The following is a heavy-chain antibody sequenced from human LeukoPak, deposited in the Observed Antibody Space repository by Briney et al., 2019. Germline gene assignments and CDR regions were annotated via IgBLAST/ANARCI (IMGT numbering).Heavy chain of an antibody. V-gene: IGHV1-24*01. CDR2: FDPEDGET. CDR1: GYTLTELS. CDR3: ATGELLWFGEFLTNYYYGMDV. D-gene: IGHD3-10*01. Sequence: ASVKVSCKVSGYTLTELSMHWVRQAPGKGLEWMGGFDPEDGETIYAQKFQGRVTMTEDTSTDIAYVELSSLRSEDTAVYYCATGELLWFGEFLTNYYYGMDVWGQGTTVTVSS. J-gene: IGHJ6*02.